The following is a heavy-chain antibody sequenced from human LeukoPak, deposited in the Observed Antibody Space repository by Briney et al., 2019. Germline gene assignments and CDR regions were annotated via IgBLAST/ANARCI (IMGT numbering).Heavy chain of an antibody. CDR3: ARVVSNYDLSFDY. Sequence: PSETLSLTCTVSGASITSTYWTWIRQPPGKGLEWIGYIYYSGSTYYNPSLKSRVTISVDTSKNQFSLKLSSVTAADTAVYYCARVVSNYDLSFDYWGQGTLVTVSS. V-gene: IGHV4-59*06. CDR2: IYYSGST. J-gene: IGHJ4*02. CDR1: GASITSTY. D-gene: IGHD4-11*01.